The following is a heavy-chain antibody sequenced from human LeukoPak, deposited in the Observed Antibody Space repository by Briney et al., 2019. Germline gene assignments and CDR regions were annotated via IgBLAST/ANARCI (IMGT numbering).Heavy chain of an antibody. Sequence: PGGSLRLSCAASGFTFSSYEMNWVRQAPGKGLEWVSYISSSGSTIYYADSVKGRFTISRDNAKNSLYLQMNSLRAEDTAVYYCARAHSRDIVVVPAASRGIYYYGMDAWGKGTTVTVSS. CDR1: GFTFSSYE. CDR2: ISSSGSTI. V-gene: IGHV3-48*03. D-gene: IGHD2-2*01. J-gene: IGHJ6*04. CDR3: ARAHSRDIVVVPAASRGIYYYGMDA.